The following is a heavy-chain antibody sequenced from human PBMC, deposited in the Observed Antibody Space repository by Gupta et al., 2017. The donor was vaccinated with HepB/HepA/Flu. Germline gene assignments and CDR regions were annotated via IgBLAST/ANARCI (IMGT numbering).Heavy chain of an antibody. Sequence: TLRESVPTLGNHTQTLPLTCTFCGFSLSTSGAGVGWIRQPLGKALEWLAPIYWDDDKRYRPSMKSRLTITKDTTKTQVVVTMTNMDAVDTATYCCAHGHYFYNSGYAYWGQGTLVTVSS. CDR1: GFSLSTSGAG. J-gene: IGHJ4*02. CDR3: AHGHYFYNSGYAY. D-gene: IGHD3-22*01. V-gene: IGHV2-5*02. CDR2: IYWDDDK.